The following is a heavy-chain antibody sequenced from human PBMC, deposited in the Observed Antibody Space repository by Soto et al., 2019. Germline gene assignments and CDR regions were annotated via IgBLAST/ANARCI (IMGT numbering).Heavy chain of an antibody. CDR3: ARVERGTATTVVDAFDI. D-gene: IGHD1-1*01. CDR1: GGFVSSGSYY. Sequence: QVQLQQWGAGLLKPSETLSLTCAVYGGFVSSGSYYWSWIRQPPGKGLEWIGEMSHSGGTHFNPSLKSRFTLSVYTSKNQFSLKMSSVTAADTALYYCARVERGTATTVVDAFDIWGPGTMVTVSS. J-gene: IGHJ3*02. CDR2: MSHSGGT. V-gene: IGHV4-34*01.